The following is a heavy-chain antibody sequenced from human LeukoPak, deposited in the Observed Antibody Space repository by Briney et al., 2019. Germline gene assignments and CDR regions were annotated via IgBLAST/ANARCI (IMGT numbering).Heavy chain of an antibody. Sequence: GGSLRLSCAASGFTVSTNYMSWVRQAPGKGLEWVSVIYSGSSTYCADSVKGRFTISRDNSKNTVYLQMNSLRAEDTAVYYCARALTDSSGWWNNWFDPWGQGTLVTVSS. CDR2: IYSGSST. V-gene: IGHV3-53*01. D-gene: IGHD6-19*01. CDR3: ARALTDSSGWWNNWFDP. CDR1: GFTVSTNY. J-gene: IGHJ5*02.